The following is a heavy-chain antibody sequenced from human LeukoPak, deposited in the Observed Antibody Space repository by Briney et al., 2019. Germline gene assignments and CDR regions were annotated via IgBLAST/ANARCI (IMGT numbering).Heavy chain of an antibody. CDR2: IIPIFGTA. V-gene: IGHV1-69*05. Sequence: SVKVSCKASGGTFSSYAISWVRQAPGQGLEWMGGIIPIFGTANYAQKFQGRVTITTDESTSTAYMELSSLRAEDTAVYYCAVTPEMATRSDYWGQGTLVTVSS. D-gene: IGHD5-24*01. CDR3: AVTPEMATRSDY. CDR1: GGTFSSYA. J-gene: IGHJ4*02.